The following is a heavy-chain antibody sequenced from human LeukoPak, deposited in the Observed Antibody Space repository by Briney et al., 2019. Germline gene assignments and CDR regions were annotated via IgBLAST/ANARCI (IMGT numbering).Heavy chain of an antibody. CDR3: AKDMAALRFLEWFSFGVDY. CDR2: ISGDGGST. Sequence: PGGSLRLSCAASGFTFDDYAMHWVRQAPGKGLEWVSLISGDGGSTYYADSVKGRFTISRDNSKNSLYLQMNSLRTEDTALYYCAKDMAALRFLEWFSFGVDYWGQGTLVTVSS. V-gene: IGHV3-43*02. CDR1: GFTFDDYA. J-gene: IGHJ4*02. D-gene: IGHD3-3*01.